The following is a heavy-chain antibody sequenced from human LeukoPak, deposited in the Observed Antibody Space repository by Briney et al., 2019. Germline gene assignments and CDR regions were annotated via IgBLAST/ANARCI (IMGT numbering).Heavy chain of an antibody. CDR3: ARVLGPKIDI. CDR1: GGSISSSSYY. J-gene: IGHJ3*02. V-gene: IGHV4-39*07. CDR2: IYYSGST. Sequence: PSETLSLTCTVSGGSISSSSYYWGWIRQPPGKGLEWIGSIYYSGSTYYNPSLKSRVTISVDTSKNQFSPKLSSVTAADTAVYYCARVLGPKIDIWGQGTMVTVSS.